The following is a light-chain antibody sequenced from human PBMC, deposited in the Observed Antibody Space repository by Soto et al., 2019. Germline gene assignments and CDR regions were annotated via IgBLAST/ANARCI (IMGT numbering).Light chain of an antibody. V-gene: IGLV6-57*04. J-gene: IGLJ2*01. CDR2: EDN. CDR1: SGSIASNY. Sequence: NFMLTQPHSVSESPGKTVTISCTRSSGSIASNYVQWYQQRPGSAPTTVIYEDNQRPSGVPDRFSGSIDSSSNSASLTIAGLKTEDEADYYGQSYDSSKDVVFGGGTKLTVL. CDR3: QSYDSSKDVV.